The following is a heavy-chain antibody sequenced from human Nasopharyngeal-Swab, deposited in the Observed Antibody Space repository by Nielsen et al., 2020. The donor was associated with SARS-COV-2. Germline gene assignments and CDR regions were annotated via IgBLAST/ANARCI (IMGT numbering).Heavy chain of an antibody. Sequence: VRQMPGKGLEWMGGIIPIFGTANYAQKFQGRVTITADESTSTAYMELSSLRSEDTAVYYCARSGPYYYDSSAFDYWGQGTLVTVSS. CDR3: ARSGPYYYDSSAFDY. J-gene: IGHJ4*02. D-gene: IGHD3-22*01. V-gene: IGHV1-69*01. CDR2: IIPIFGTA.